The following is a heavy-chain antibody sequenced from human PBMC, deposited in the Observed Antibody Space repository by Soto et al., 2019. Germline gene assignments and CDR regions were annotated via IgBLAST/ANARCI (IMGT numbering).Heavy chain of an antibody. CDR2: FSYSGSS. CDR3: ARGRSLGYY. V-gene: IGHV4-59*01. CDR1: GGSISSFY. J-gene: IGHJ4*02. Sequence: QVQLQESGAGLVKPSETLSLTCTVSGGSISSFYWSGIRQPPGKGLEWSGYFSYSGSSNYNPSLKSRVTISVDMSKNQFSLKLSSVTAADTAVYYCARGRSLGYYWGQGTLVTVSS.